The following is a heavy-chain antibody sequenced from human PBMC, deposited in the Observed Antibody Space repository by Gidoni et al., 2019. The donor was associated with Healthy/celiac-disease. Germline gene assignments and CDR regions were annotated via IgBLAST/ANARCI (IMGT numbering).Heavy chain of an antibody. V-gene: IGHV3-48*02. Sequence: EVQLVASGGGLVQPGGSLRLSCAASGFTFSSYSMNWVRQAPGKGLEWVSYISSSSSTRYDADSVKGRFTISRDNAKNALYRQMNSLRDEDTAVYYCARVPYMDIVVVPAAIVDYWGQGTLVTVSS. D-gene: IGHD2-2*03. CDR3: ARVPYMDIVVVPAAIVDY. CDR2: ISSSSSTR. J-gene: IGHJ4*02. CDR1: GFTFSSYS.